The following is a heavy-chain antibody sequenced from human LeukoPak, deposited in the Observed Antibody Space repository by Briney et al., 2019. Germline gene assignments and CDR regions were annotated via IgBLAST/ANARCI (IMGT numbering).Heavy chain of an antibody. Sequence: GGSLRLSCAASGFTFSTYWMSWVRQAPGKGLEWVANIKQDGSEKYYVDSVKGRFTISRDNAKNSVYLQMNSLRAEDTAVYYCARDLYYYDSSGHYYLGYWGQGTLVTVSS. CDR3: ARDLYYYDSSGHYYLGY. D-gene: IGHD3-22*01. V-gene: IGHV3-7*01. CDR1: GFTFSTYW. J-gene: IGHJ4*02. CDR2: IKQDGSEK.